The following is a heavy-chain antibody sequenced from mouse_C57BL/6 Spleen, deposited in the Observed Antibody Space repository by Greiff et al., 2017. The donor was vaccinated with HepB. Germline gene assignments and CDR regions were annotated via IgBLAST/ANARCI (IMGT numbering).Heavy chain of an antibody. Sequence: VQLQQSGAELVRPGASVTLSCKASGYTFTDYEMHWVKQTPVHGLEWIGAIDPETGGTAYNQKFKGKAILTADKSSSTAYMELRSLTSEDSAVYYCTRGGHYYGSSYWYFDVWGTGTTVTVSS. V-gene: IGHV1-15*01. CDR1: GYTFTDYE. CDR3: TRGGHYYGSSYWYFDV. D-gene: IGHD1-1*01. CDR2: IDPETGGT. J-gene: IGHJ1*03.